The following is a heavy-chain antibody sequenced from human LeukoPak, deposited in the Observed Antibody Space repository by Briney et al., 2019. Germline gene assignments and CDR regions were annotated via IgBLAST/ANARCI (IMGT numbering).Heavy chain of an antibody. CDR1: GGSISSYY. CDR2: ICDIGSI. Sequence: PSETLSLTCTVSGGSISSYYWSWIRQPPGKGLEWIAYICDIGSIKYNPYLKSRVTISLDTSKNQFSLKLSSVTAADTAVYYCAGHHPRNTVDFWGQGTLVTVSS. J-gene: IGHJ4*02. V-gene: IGHV4-59*08. D-gene: IGHD2/OR15-2a*01. CDR3: AGHHPRNTVDF.